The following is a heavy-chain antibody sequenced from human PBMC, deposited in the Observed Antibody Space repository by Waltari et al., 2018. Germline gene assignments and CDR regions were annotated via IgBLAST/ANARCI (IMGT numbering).Heavy chain of an antibody. CDR3: TTDQDGGKVGFSGAAPY. CDR2: MNPNSGNT. J-gene: IGHJ4*02. CDR1: GYTFTSYD. D-gene: IGHD2-15*01. Sequence: QVQLVQSGAEVKKPGASVKVSCKASGYTFTSYDINWVRQATGQGLEWMGWMNPNSGNTGYAQKFQGRVTMTRNTSISTAYMELSSLRSEDTAVYYCTTDQDGGKVGFSGAAPYWGQGTLVTVSS. V-gene: IGHV1-8*01.